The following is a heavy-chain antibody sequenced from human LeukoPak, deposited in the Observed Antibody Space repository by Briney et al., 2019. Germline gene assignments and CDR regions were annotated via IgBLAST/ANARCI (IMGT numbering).Heavy chain of an antibody. CDR3: VRGALPGDNWYFDL. CDR1: GFPFSAYD. CDR2: FGSAGDT. Sequence: PGQSLRLSCATSGFPFSAYDMHWVRQAPGKGLEWVSAFGSAGDTYYPGAVKGRFTISRDYAMNSAYLHMNSLRAGDTAVYFCVRGALPGDNWYFDLWGRGTLVTVAS. J-gene: IGHJ2*01. V-gene: IGHV3-13*01.